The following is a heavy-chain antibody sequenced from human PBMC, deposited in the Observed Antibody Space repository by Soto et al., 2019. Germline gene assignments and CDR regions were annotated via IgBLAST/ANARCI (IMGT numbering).Heavy chain of an antibody. CDR1: GFTFSSYA. Sequence: GGSLRLSCAASGFTFSSYAMHWVRQAPGKGLEWVAVISYDGSNKYYADSVKGRFTISRDNSKNTLYLQMNSLRAEDTAVYYCARDHSDYGDYDWFDPWGQGTLVTVSS. CDR2: ISYDGSNK. V-gene: IGHV3-30-3*01. CDR3: ARDHSDYGDYDWFDP. D-gene: IGHD4-17*01. J-gene: IGHJ5*02.